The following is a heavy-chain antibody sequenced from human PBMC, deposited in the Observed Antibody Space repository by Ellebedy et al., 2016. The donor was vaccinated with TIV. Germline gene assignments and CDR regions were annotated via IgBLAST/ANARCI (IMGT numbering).Heavy chain of an antibody. CDR3: ARDRGGGSPQGFDY. V-gene: IGHV3-7*01. D-gene: IGHD1-26*01. CDR1: GVTVSSYW. CDR2: IKQDGSEE. Sequence: PGGSLRLSCTDSGVTVSSYWMQWVCKAQGKGLEWVANIKQDGSEEYYLDSVKGRFTISRDNAKKSLYLQMNSLRAQDTDVYYCARDRGGGSPQGFDYWGQGTLVTVSS. J-gene: IGHJ4*02.